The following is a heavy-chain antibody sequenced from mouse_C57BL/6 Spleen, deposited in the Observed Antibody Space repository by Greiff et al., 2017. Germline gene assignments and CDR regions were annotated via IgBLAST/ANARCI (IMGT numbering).Heavy chain of an antibody. J-gene: IGHJ2*01. CDR2: IHPNSGST. Sequence: VKLQQPGAELVKPGASVKLSCKASGYTFTSYWMHWVKQRPGQGLEWIGMIHPNSGSTNYNEKFKSKATLTVDKPSSTAYMQLSSLTSEDSAVYYCARSGSSYDYFDYWGQGTTLTVSS. CDR3: ARSGSSYDYFDY. V-gene: IGHV1-64*01. D-gene: IGHD1-1*01. CDR1: GYTFTSYW.